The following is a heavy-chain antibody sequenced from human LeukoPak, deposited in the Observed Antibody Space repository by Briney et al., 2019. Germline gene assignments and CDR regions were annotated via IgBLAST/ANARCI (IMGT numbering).Heavy chain of an antibody. CDR2: IKQDESER. D-gene: IGHD3-10*01. V-gene: IGHV3-7*01. J-gene: IGHJ6*03. CDR3: ARLSAYYYGSYFYYYMDV. Sequence: GGSLRLSCAASGFNFGSYSMTWVRQSPGKGPEWVANIKQDESERYTVDSVKGRFTISRDNAKNSVYLHMNSLRAEDTALYYCARLSAYYYGSYFYYYMDVWGKGTTVTVSS. CDR1: GFNFGSYS.